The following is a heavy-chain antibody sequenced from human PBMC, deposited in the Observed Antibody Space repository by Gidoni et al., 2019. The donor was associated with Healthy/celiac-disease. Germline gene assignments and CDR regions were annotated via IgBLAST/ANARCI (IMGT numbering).Heavy chain of an antibody. V-gene: IGHV3-9*01. CDR2: ISWNSGSI. Sequence: EVQLVESGGGLVQPGRSLILSCAASGFTFYDYSMHWVRPAPGKGLEWVSGISWNSGSIGYADSVKGRFTIYRDNAKNSLYLQMNSLRAEDTALYYCAKVDNWNDVGYFDYWGQGTMVTVSS. J-gene: IGHJ4*02. D-gene: IGHD1-20*01. CDR1: GFTFYDYS. CDR3: AKVDNWNDVGYFDY.